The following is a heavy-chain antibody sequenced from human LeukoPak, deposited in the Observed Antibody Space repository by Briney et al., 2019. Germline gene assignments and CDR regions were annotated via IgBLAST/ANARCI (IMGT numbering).Heavy chain of an antibody. D-gene: IGHD5-24*01. V-gene: IGHV4-61*02. J-gene: IGHJ6*02. CDR2: LFSSGTT. Sequence: PSETLSPTCTVSGGSFSSGDYSWNWIRQPAGQGLEWIGRLFSSGTTNYNPSLKSRVTISGDTSNNQFSLKLTSVTAADTAMYYCARLGVGDGFNTYYYNMDVWGQGTTVTVSS. CDR3: ARLGVGDGFNTYYYNMDV. CDR1: GGSFSSGDYS.